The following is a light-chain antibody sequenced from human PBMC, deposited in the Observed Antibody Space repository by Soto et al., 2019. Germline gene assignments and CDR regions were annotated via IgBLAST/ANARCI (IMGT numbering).Light chain of an antibody. J-gene: IGKJ2*01. V-gene: IGKV3-20*01. CDR2: DTS. Sequence: DIVWTQSPATLSLSPGERATLSCKASQSVSSSHLAWYQQKVGQPPRLLLHDTSTRATGVPDRFSGSESGTDFTLPISRLEHEDFAMYYCQQFGNALYTFRHGTKLDIK. CDR3: QQFGNALYT. CDR1: QSVSSSH.